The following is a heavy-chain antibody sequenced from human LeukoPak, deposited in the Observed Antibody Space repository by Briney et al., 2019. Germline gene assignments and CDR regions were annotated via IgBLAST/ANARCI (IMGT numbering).Heavy chain of an antibody. CDR2: IKEDGSEK. CDR3: ATYRIGYCSGDTCYADWFDP. J-gene: IGHJ5*02. V-gene: IGHV3-7*01. Sequence: PGGSLRLPCAASGFAFSSNWMSWVRQAPGKGLEWVANIKEDGSEKYYVDSVKGRFTISRDNAKNSLYLQMNNLRAEDTAVYYCATYRIGYCSGDTCYADWFDPWGQGTLVTVSS. CDR1: GFAFSSNW. D-gene: IGHD2-15*01.